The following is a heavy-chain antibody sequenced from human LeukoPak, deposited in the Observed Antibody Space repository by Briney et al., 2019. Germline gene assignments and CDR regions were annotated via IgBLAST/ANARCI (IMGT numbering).Heavy chain of an antibody. CDR3: AKDVPGYSYGTFDY. J-gene: IGHJ4*02. D-gene: IGHD5-18*01. CDR2: ISGSGGTT. V-gene: IGHV3-23*01. CDR1: GFTFSRNG. Sequence: GGSLRLSCAASGFTFSRNGMTWVRQAPGKGLEWVSAISGSGGTTYYADSVKGRFTISRDNSKNTLYLQMNSLRAEDTAVYYCAKDVPGYSYGTFDYWGQGTLVTVSS.